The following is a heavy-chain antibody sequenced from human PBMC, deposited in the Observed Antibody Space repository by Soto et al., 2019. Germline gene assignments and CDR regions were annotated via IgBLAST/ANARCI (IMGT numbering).Heavy chain of an antibody. J-gene: IGHJ4*01. CDR3: PKVPTIFGVVTTYFDD. Sequence: GGSLRLSCAASGFNFHNYAINWVRQAPGKGLEWVSALSSSGDKAYYADSVRGRFTISRDNSKNTVYLQMNSLRGDDTAIYHFPKVPTIFGVVTTYFDDWGQGTLVTVSS. CDR1: GFNFHNYA. D-gene: IGHD3-3*01. V-gene: IGHV3-23*01. CDR2: LSSSGDKA.